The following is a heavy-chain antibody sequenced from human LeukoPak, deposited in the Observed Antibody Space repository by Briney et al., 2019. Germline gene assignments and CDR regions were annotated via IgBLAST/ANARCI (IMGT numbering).Heavy chain of an antibody. J-gene: IGHJ4*02. CDR2: IYYSGST. CDR3: ARGWTTYYFDY. CDR1: GGSISSYY. Sequence: NPSQTLSLTCTVSGGSISSYYWSWIRQPPGKGLEWIGYIYYSGSTNYNPSLKSRVTISVDTSKNQFSLKLSSVTAADTAVYYCARGWTTYYFDYWGQGTLVTVSS. V-gene: IGHV4-59*01. D-gene: IGHD1-1*01.